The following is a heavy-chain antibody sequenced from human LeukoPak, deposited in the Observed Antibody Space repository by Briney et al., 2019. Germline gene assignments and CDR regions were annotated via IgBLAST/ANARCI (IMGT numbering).Heavy chain of an antibody. J-gene: IGHJ4*02. V-gene: IGHV3-23*01. CDR3: AKGYDFWSGGVDN. CDR2: ISGSGGST. CDR1: GFTFSGYA. Sequence: GGSLRLSCAASGFTFSGYAMSWVRQAPGKGLEWVSSISGSGGSTFYADSVKGRFTISRDNSKNTLYLQMDSLRAEDTAVNYCAKGYDFWSGGVDNWGQGTPVTVSS. D-gene: IGHD3-3*01.